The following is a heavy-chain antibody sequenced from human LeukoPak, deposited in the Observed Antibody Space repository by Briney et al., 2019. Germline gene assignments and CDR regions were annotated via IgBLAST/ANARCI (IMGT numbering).Heavy chain of an antibody. J-gene: IGHJ4*02. CDR2: ISYDGSNK. D-gene: IGHD1-26*01. CDR3: ARDGIVGAIAFDY. Sequence: GGSLRLSCAASGFTFSSYTVHWVRQAPGKGLEWVAVISYDGSNKDYADSVKGRFTISRDNSKNTLYLQMNSLRAEDTAVYYCARDGIVGAIAFDYWGQGTLVTVSS. V-gene: IGHV3-30-3*01. CDR1: GFTFSSYT.